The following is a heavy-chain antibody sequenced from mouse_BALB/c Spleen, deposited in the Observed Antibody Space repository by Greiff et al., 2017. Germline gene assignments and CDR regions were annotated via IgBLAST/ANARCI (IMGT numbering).Heavy chain of an antibody. J-gene: IGHJ3*01. D-gene: IGHD3-2*01. CDR2: IYPGDGDT. V-gene: IGHV1-87*01. Sequence: QVQLQQPGAELARPGASVKLSCKASGYTFTSYWMQWVKQRPGQGLEWIGAIYPGDGDTRYTQKFKGKATLTADKSSSTAYMQLSSLASEDSAVYYCALDSSGWFAYWGQGTLVTVSA. CDR1: GYTFTSYW. CDR3: ALDSSGWFAY.